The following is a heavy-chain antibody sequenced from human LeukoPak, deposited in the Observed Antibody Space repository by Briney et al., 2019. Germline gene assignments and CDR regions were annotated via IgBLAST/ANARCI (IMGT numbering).Heavy chain of an antibody. J-gene: IGHJ5*02. CDR1: GFTFGSYW. Sequence: PGGSLRLSCAASGFTFGSYWMSWVRQAPGKGLEWVANIKQDGSEKYYVDSVKGRFTISRDNAKNSLYLQMNSLRAEDTAVYYCARAVGATLRSPWFDPWGQGTLVTVSS. D-gene: IGHD1-26*01. CDR3: ARAVGATLRSPWFDP. V-gene: IGHV3-7*01. CDR2: IKQDGSEK.